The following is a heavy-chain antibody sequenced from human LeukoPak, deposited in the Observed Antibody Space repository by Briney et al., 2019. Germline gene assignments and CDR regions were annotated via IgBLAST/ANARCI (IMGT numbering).Heavy chain of an antibody. CDR3: ARDHRPNRSGGSYATDY. V-gene: IGHV1-18*01. Sequence: GASVKVSCKASGYTFTSYGISWVRQAPGQGLEWMGWISAYNGNTNYAQKLQGRVTMTTDTSTSTAYMELRSLRSDDTAVYYCARDHRPNRSGGSYATDYWGQGTLVAVSS. CDR2: ISAYNGNT. CDR1: GYTFTSYG. J-gene: IGHJ4*02. D-gene: IGHD2-15*01.